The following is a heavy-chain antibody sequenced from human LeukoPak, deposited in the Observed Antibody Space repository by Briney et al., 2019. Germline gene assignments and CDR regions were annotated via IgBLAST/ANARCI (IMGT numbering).Heavy chain of an antibody. J-gene: IGHJ4*02. V-gene: IGHV1-69*06. CDR2: IIPIFGTA. D-gene: IGHD5-12*01. CDR3: ARGRSGYDSVDY. Sequence: SVKVSCKASGGTFSSYAISWVRQAPGQWLEWMGGIIPIFGTANYAQKFQGRVTITADKSTSTAYMELSSLRSEDTAVYYCARGRSGYDSVDYWGQGTLVTVSS. CDR1: GGTFSSYA.